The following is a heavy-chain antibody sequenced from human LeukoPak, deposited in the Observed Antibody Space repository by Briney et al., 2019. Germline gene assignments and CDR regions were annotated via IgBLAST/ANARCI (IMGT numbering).Heavy chain of an antibody. CDR1: GFTFSTYW. D-gene: IGHD2-2*01. J-gene: IGHJ4*02. CDR3: ATLTAYCSSISCHDY. V-gene: IGHV3-74*01. CDR2: INSDGSIT. Sequence: PGGSLRLSCAASGFTFSTYWMHWVRQAPGEGLVWVSRINSDGSITNYADSVKGRFTISRDNSKNTLYLQMNSLRAEDTAVYYCATLTAYCSSISCHDYWGQGTLVTVSS.